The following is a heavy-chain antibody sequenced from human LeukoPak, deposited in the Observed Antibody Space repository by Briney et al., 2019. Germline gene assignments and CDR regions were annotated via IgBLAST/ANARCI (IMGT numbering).Heavy chain of an antibody. CDR3: ARDLAWGGY. CDR1: GFTFGDDG. J-gene: IGHJ4*02. D-gene: IGHD7-27*01. V-gene: IGHV3-21*01. CDR2: ITSSSSSM. Sequence: PGGSLRLSCTASGFTFGDDGMSWFRQAPGKGLEWVSSITSSSSSMYSADSVKGRLTISRDNAKNSLYLQMNSLRAEDTAVYYCARDLAWGGYWGQGTLVTVSS.